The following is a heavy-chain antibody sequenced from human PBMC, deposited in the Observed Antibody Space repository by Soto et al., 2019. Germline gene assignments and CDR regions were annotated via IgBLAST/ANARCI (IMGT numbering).Heavy chain of an antibody. CDR1: GFTFRSYG. J-gene: IGHJ4*02. V-gene: IGHV3-30*03. Sequence: GGSLRLSCTASGFTFRSYGMHWVRQAPGKGLEWVAVISYDGSNKYYADSVKGRFTISRDNAKNTLYLQMNSLRAEDTALYYCVRDNPESLGNGIDSWGQGTLVTVSS. CDR2: ISYDGSNK. D-gene: IGHD1-1*01. CDR3: VRDNPESLGNGIDS.